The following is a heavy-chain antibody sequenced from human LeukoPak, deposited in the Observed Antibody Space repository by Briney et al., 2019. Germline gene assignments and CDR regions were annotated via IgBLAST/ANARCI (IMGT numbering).Heavy chain of an antibody. D-gene: IGHD3-9*01. CDR2: VTSYNGDT. CDR1: GYTFNNYG. V-gene: IGHV1-18*01. CDR3: AKDWHVLTGRNCFDP. Sequence: GASVKVSCKASGYTFNNYGISWVRQAPGQGLEWMGWVTSYNGDTNYAQKFQGRVTMSTVTSTSTAYMELRSLRFDDTAIYYCAKDWHVLTGRNCFDPWGQGTLVTVSS. J-gene: IGHJ5*02.